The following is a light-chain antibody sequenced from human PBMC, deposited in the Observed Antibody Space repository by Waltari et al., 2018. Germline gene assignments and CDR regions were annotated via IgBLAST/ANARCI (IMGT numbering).Light chain of an antibody. J-gene: IGKJ1*01. CDR1: QRVSRS. Sequence: EIVLTQSPCTLSLSPGERATLSCRASQRVSRSLAWYQQKPGQAPSLLIYGASSRATGVPDRFSGSGSGTDFSLTISRLEPEDFAVYYCQHYVCLPVTFGQGTKVEIK. V-gene: IGKV3-20*01. CDR2: GAS. CDR3: QHYVCLPVT.